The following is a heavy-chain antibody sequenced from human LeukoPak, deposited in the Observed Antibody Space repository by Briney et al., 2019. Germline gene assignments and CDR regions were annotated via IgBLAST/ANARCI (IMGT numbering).Heavy chain of an antibody. CDR3: AREREMSTIWDVDY. CDR2: ISYDGSNK. V-gene: IGHV3-30-3*01. J-gene: IGHJ4*02. Sequence: PGGSLRLSCAASGFTFSSYAIHWVRQAPGKGLEWVAVISYDGSNKYYADSVKGRFTISRDNSKNTLYLQMNSLRAEDTAMYYCAREREMSTIWDVDYWGQGTLVTVSS. CDR1: GFTFSSYA. D-gene: IGHD5-24*01.